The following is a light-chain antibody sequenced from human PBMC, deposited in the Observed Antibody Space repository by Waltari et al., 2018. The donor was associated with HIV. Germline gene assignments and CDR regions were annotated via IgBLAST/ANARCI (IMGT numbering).Light chain of an antibody. J-gene: IGLJ2*01. Sequence: QSALTQPASVSGSPGQSITISCTGSSSDVGSYKHVSWHQQHPGKAPRLIIYEVSKRPSGVSNRYSASKSGKTASLTVSGLRAEDEADYYCSSYAGSSTFVIFGGGTKLTVL. CDR2: EVS. CDR3: SSYAGSSTFVI. CDR1: SSDVGSYKH. V-gene: IGLV2-23*02.